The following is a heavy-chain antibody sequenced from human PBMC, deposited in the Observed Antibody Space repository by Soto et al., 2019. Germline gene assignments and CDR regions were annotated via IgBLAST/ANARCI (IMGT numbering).Heavy chain of an antibody. D-gene: IGHD3-10*01. Sequence: ASVKVSCKASGYTFTSYGISWVRQAPGQGLEWMGWISAYNGNTNYAQKLQGRVTMTTDTSTSTAYMELRSLRSDDTAVYYCARDNYASASYYNGPIDYCRKGTLITVS. CDR2: ISAYNGNT. CDR1: GYTFTSYG. CDR3: ARDNYASASYYNGPIDY. V-gene: IGHV1-18*01. J-gene: IGHJ4*02.